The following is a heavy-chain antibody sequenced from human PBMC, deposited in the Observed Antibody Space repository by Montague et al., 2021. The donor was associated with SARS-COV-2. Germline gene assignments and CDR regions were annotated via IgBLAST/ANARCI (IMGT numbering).Heavy chain of an antibody. J-gene: IGHJ2*01. Sequence: SETLSLTCTVSGGSISSYYWSWIRQPPGKGLEWIGDIYYSGSTNYNLSLKRRVTISVDTSKNQFSLKLSSVTAADTAVYYCARGHQEYRITMIVVDYWYFDLWGRGTLVTVSS. CDR2: IYYSGST. V-gene: IGHV4-59*01. CDR1: GGSISSYY. CDR3: ARGHQEYRITMIVVDYWYFDL. D-gene: IGHD3-22*01.